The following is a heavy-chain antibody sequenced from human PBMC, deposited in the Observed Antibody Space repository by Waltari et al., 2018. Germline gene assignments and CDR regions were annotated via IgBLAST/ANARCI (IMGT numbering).Heavy chain of an antibody. Sequence: EVQLVASAGGLIQHGVSLRLPCAASGFTVSSNNMIWVRRAPGKGLEWVSVIYSDGGTYYADSVKGRFTISRDNSKNTVYLQMNSLRAEDTALYYCARDATWGQGTLVTVSS. CDR2: IYSDGGT. CDR3: ARDAT. CDR1: GFTVSSNN. J-gene: IGHJ5*02. V-gene: IGHV3-53*01.